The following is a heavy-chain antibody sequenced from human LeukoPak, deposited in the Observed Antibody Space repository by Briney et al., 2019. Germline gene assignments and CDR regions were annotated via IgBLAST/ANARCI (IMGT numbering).Heavy chain of an antibody. CDR3: ARDGAAADPYYYYGMDV. J-gene: IGHJ6*02. V-gene: IGHV1-18*01. CDR1: GYTFTSYG. Sequence: ASVTVSCKASGYTFTSYGISWVRQAPGQGLEWMGWISAYNGNTNYAQKLQGRVTMTTDTSTSTAYMELRSLGSDDTAVYYCARDGAAADPYYYYGMDVWGQGTTVTVSS. CDR2: ISAYNGNT. D-gene: IGHD6-13*01.